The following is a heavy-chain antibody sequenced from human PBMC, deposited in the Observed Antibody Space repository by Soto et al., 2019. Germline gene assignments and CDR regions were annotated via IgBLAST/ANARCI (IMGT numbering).Heavy chain of an antibody. D-gene: IGHD5-12*01. J-gene: IGHJ4*02. CDR2: INHSGST. Sequence: PSETLSLTCAVYGGSFSGYYWSWIRQPPGKGLEWIGEINHSGSTNYNPSLKSRVTISVDTSKNQFSLKLSSVTAADTAVYYCARGTREVATITYFDYWGQGTLVTVSS. CDR3: ARGTREVATITYFDY. CDR1: GGSFSGYY. V-gene: IGHV4-34*01.